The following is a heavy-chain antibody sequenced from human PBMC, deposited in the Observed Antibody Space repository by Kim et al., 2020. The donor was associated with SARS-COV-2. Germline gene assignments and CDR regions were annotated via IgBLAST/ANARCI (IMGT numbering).Heavy chain of an antibody. V-gene: IGHV7-4-1*02. CDR3: ARGKSYGVGWFDP. Sequence: YAQGLTGRVVFSLDTSVSTAYLQISSLKAEDTAVYYCARGKSYGVGWFDPWGQGTLVTVSS. D-gene: IGHD4-17*01. J-gene: IGHJ5*02.